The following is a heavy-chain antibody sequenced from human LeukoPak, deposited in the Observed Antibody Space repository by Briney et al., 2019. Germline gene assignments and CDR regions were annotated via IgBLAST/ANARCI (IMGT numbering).Heavy chain of an antibody. CDR3: AREVRCSGGSCYHNWFDP. Sequence: GASVKVSCKASGYTFTSYDINWVRQATGQGLEWIGWMNPNSGNTGYAQKFQGRVTMTRNTSISTAYMELSSLRSEDTAVYYCAREVRCSGGSCYHNWFDPWGQGTLVTVSS. CDR1: GYTFTSYD. D-gene: IGHD2-15*01. V-gene: IGHV1-8*01. J-gene: IGHJ5*02. CDR2: MNPNSGNT.